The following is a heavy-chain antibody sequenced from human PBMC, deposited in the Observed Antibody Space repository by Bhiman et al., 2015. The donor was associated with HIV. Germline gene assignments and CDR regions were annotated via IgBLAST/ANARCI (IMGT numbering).Heavy chain of an antibody. J-gene: IGHJ4*02. CDR1: GFTFSSYG. CDR3: AKSVGVDYYGSGSYYSPFDY. V-gene: IGHV3-30*02. Sequence: QVQLVESGGGVVQPGGSLRLSCAASGFTFSSYGMHWVRQAPGKGLEWVAFIRYDGSNKYYADSVKGRSTISRDNSKNTLYLQVNSLRAEDTAVYYCAKSVGVDYYGSGSYYSPFDYWGQGTLVTVSS. CDR2: IRYDGSNK. D-gene: IGHD3-10*01.